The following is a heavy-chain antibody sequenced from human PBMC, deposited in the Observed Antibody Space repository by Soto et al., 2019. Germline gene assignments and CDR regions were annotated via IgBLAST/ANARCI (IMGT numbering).Heavy chain of an antibody. Sequence: EVQMLESGGGLVQPGGSLRLSCAASGFTFSSSATSWVRQAPGKGLEWVSSIRSKANSYATAYAASVKGRFTISRDDSKNTAYLQMNSLKTEDTAVYYCTRHENTMVRGVYYYYGMDVWGQGTTVTVSS. D-gene: IGHD3-10*01. V-gene: IGHV3-73*01. J-gene: IGHJ6*02. CDR1: GFTFSSSA. CDR2: IRSKANSYAT. CDR3: TRHENTMVRGVYYYYGMDV.